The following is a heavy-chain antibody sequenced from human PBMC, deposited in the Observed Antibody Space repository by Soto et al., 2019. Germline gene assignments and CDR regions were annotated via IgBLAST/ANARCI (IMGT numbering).Heavy chain of an antibody. CDR1: GGSISSGGYS. V-gene: IGHV4-30-2*01. J-gene: IGHJ5*02. CDR2: IYHNRNT. CDR3: ARVPSP. Sequence: QLQLQESGSGLVKPSQTLSLTCAVSGGSISSGGYSWSWFRQPPGKGLEWIGYIYHNRNTYYDPFLKSRVTISVDRSKNQFSLKLSSVTAADTAMYYCARVPSPWGQGTLVTVSS.